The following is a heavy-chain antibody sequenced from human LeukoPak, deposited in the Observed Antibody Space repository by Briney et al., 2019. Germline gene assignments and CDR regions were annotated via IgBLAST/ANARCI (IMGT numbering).Heavy chain of an antibody. J-gene: IGHJ4*02. D-gene: IGHD5-24*01. V-gene: IGHV4-34*01. Sequence: SETLSLTCAVYGGSFSGYYWSWIRQPPGKRLEWIGEINHSGSTNYNPSLKSRVTISVDTSKNQFSLKLSSVTAADTAVYYCARGGDGKMAFYFDYWGQGTLVTVSS. CDR1: GGSFSGYY. CDR3: ARGGDGKMAFYFDY. CDR2: INHSGST.